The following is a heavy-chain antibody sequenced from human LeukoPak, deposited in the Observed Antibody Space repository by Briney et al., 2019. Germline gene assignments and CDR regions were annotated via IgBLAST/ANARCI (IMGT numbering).Heavy chain of an antibody. CDR3: ARTAYCGGDCYSQYFQH. CDR2: IYPGDSDT. CDR1: GYSFTSYW. D-gene: IGHD2-21*02. J-gene: IGHJ1*01. V-gene: IGHV5-51*01. Sequence: GESLKISCKGSGYSFTSYWIGWVRQMPGKGLEWMGIIYPGDSDTRYSPSFQGQVTISADKSISTAYLQWSSLKASDTAMYYCARTAYCGGDCYSQYFQHWGQGTLVTVPS.